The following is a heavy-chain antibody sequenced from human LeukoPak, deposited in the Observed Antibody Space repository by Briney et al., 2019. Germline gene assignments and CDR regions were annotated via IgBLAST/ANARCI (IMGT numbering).Heavy chain of an antibody. J-gene: IGHJ6*03. CDR2: IYYSGST. CDR1: GGSISSSCYY. CDR3: ARRHPARPYYYYYYYMDV. V-gene: IGHV4-39*07. Sequence: SETLSLTCTVSGGSISSSCYYWGWIRQPPGKGLEWIGSIYYSGSTYYNPSLKSRVTISVDTSKNQFSLKLSSVTAADTAVYYCARRHPARPYYYYYYYMDVWGKGTTVTVSS. D-gene: IGHD6-6*01.